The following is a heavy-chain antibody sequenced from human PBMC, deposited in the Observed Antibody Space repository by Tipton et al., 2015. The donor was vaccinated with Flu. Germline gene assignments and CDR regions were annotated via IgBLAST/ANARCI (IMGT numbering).Heavy chain of an antibody. V-gene: IGHV3-53*01. D-gene: IGHD4-23*01. Sequence: SLRLSCAASGFTVSTNYMSWVRQAPKKGLEWVSIIYGGGSTYYADSVKGRFTISRDNSKNTLYLQMNSLRAEDTAMYYCARGYSANSADDWGQGTLVTVSS. CDR1: GFTVSTNY. J-gene: IGHJ4*02. CDR3: ARGYSANSADD. CDR2: IYGGGST.